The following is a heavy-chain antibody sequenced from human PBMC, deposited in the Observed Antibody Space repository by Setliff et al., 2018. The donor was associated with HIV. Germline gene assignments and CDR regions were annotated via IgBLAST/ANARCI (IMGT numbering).Heavy chain of an antibody. J-gene: IGHJ6*02. CDR2: IKKSSDGGKT. CDR3: ATDNGSSYSMDI. D-gene: IGHD2-21*01. Sequence: GGSLRLSCVASGFTFNNAWMNWVRQAPGKGLEWLGRIKKSSDGGKTDDASPVKGRFTISRDDSKNTLYLQMNSLKTEDTGVYFCATDNGSSYSMDIWGQGTTVTVSS. CDR1: GFTFNNAW. V-gene: IGHV3-15*01.